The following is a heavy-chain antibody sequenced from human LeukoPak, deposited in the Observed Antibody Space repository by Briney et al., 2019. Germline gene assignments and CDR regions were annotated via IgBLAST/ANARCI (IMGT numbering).Heavy chain of an antibody. D-gene: IGHD2/OR15-2a*01. CDR3: ARPFPHWFDP. CDR2: INHSGST. J-gene: IGHJ5*02. Sequence: SETLSLTCAVYGGSFNGYYWSWIRQPPGKGLEWIGEINHSGSTNYNPSLKSRVTISVDTSKNQFSLKLSSVTAADTAVYYCARPFPHWFDPWGQGTLVTVSS. CDR1: GGSFNGYY. V-gene: IGHV4-34*01.